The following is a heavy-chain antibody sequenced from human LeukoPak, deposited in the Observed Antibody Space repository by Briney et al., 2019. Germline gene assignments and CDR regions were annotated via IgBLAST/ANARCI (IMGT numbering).Heavy chain of an antibody. Sequence: GGSLRLSCAAAGLTFSSYAMSWVRQAPGKGLEWVSAISGNGGSSYYADSVKGRFTISRDNSKNTLYLQMSSLRAEDTAVYYCAKGIGYSSSWYGDYFDYWGQGTLVTVSS. CDR3: AKGIGYSSSWYGDYFDY. D-gene: IGHD6-13*01. J-gene: IGHJ4*02. CDR2: ISGNGGSS. CDR1: GLTFSSYA. V-gene: IGHV3-23*01.